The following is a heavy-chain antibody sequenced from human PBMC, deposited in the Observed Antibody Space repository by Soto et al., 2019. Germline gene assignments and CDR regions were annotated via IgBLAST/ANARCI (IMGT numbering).Heavy chain of an antibody. CDR1: GGSISSYY. CDR3: ARAHRYSYGYYYYYYMDV. J-gene: IGHJ6*03. Sequence: SETLSLTCSVTGGSISSYYWSWIRQPQGKGLEWIGYIYYSGSTNYNPSLKSRVTISVDTSKNQFSLKLSSVTAADTAVYYCARAHRYSYGYYYYYYMDVWGKGTTVTVSS. CDR2: IYYSGST. D-gene: IGHD5-18*01. V-gene: IGHV4-59*01.